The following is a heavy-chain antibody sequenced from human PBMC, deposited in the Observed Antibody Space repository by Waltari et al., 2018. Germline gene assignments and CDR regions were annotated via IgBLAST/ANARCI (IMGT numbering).Heavy chain of an antibody. CDR1: GGSISSGDYY. V-gene: IGHV4-30-4*08. Sequence: QVQLQESGPGLVKPSQTLSLTCTVSGGSISSGDYYWSWIRQPPGKGLEWIGYIYYSGSTYYNPSLKSRVTISVDTSKNQFSLKLSSVTAADTAVYYCARVRGSAVTRTKNLDYWGQGTLVTVSS. CDR2: IYYSGST. J-gene: IGHJ4*02. D-gene: IGHD2-8*01. CDR3: ARVRGSAVTRTKNLDY.